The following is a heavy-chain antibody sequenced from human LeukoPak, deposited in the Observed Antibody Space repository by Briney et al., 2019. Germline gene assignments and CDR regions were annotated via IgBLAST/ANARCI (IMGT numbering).Heavy chain of an antibody. CDR3: ARADRGAAAGTPKDY. CDR1: GFTVSSHY. D-gene: IGHD6-13*01. CDR2: IYGGAST. Sequence: PGGSLRLSCAASGFTVSSHYMSWVRQAPGKGLEWVSVIYGGASTYYADSVRGQFTISRDNYKNTLYLQMNSLRAEDTGVYYCARADRGAAAGTPKDYWGQGTLVTVSS. V-gene: IGHV3-53*01. J-gene: IGHJ4*02.